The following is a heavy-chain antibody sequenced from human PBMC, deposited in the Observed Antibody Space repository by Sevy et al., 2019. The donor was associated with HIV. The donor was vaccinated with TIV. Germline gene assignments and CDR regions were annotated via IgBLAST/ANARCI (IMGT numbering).Heavy chain of an antibody. CDR1: GGTFSSYA. D-gene: IGHD6-13*01. V-gene: IGHV1-69*13. CDR3: ARVVLAAAGTYFDY. J-gene: IGHJ4*02. CDR2: IIPIFGTA. Sequence: ASVKVSCKASGGTFSSYAISWVRQAPGQGLEWMGGIIPIFGTANYAQKFQGRVTITAYESTSTAYMELSSLRSEDTAVYYCARVVLAAAGTYFDYWGQGTLVTVSS.